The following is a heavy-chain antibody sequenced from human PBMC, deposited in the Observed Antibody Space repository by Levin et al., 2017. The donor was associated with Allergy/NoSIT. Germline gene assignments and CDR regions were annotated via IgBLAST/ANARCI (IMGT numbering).Heavy chain of an antibody. Sequence: GASVKVSCAASGFTVSNNYMSWVRQAPGKGLEGVSIIYSGGDTYYTDSVKGRFTISRDSSKNTLYLQMNSLRADDTAVYYCATSPTSGYWGQGTLVTVSS. CDR2: IYSGGDT. CDR3: ATSPTSGY. CDR1: GFTVSNNY. V-gene: IGHV3-53*01. J-gene: IGHJ4*02.